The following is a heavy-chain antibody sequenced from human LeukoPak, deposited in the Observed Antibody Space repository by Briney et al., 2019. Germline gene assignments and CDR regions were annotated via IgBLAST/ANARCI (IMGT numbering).Heavy chain of an antibody. D-gene: IGHD3-10*01. CDR2: ISSSSYI. CDR1: GFTFSSYS. CDR3: ARDQTRPHYYGSGSYYNEGYFDY. Sequence: PGGSLRLSCAASGFTFSSYSMDWARQAPGKGLEWVSFISSSSYIYYADSVKGRFTISRDNAKNSLYLQMNSLRAEDTAVYYCARDQTRPHYYGSGSYYNEGYFDYWGQGTLVTVSS. J-gene: IGHJ4*02. V-gene: IGHV3-21*01.